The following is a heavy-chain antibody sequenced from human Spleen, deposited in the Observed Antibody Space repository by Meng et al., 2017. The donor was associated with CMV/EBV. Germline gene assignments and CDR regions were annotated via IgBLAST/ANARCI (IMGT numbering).Heavy chain of an antibody. D-gene: IGHD3-16*01. V-gene: IGHV1-18*01. Sequence: QVQLVKAGAELKKPGASVKVSCKASGYTFTSYGITWVRQAPGQGLEWMGWISAYNGNKHYAQKFQGRVTMTTDTSTSTAYMELRSLRSDDTAVYYCARDSYTSLDYWGQGILVTVSS. J-gene: IGHJ4*02. CDR2: ISAYNGNK. CDR3: ARDSYTSLDY. CDR1: GYTFTSYG.